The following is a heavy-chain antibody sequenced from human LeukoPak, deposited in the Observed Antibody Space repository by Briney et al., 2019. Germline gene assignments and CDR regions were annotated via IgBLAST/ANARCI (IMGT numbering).Heavy chain of an antibody. D-gene: IGHD1-14*01. CDR1: GGSISSSSYY. CDR3: AGSTTWVNYMDV. CDR2: IYSSGNT. Sequence: PSETLSLTCTVSGGSISSSSYYWNWIRQPAGKGLEWIGRIYSSGNTNYNPSLKSRVTISVDTSKNQFSLKLSSVTAADTAVYYCAGSTTWVNYMDVWGKGTTVTISS. J-gene: IGHJ6*03. V-gene: IGHV4-61*02.